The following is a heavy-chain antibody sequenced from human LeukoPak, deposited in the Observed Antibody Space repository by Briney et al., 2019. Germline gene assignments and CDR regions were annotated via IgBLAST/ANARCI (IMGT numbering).Heavy chain of an antibody. Sequence: GGSLRLSCAASGFTFSTYWMHWVRQIPGKGLVWVSRIHRDGTSTHYADSVRGRFSISRDNAEDTLYLQMNSLRAEDPAVYYWARGEEPVGNWFFDRGGRGPLATFPS. CDR3: ARGEEPVGNWFFDR. CDR2: IHRDGTST. D-gene: IGHD3-16*01. CDR1: GFTFSTYW. V-gene: IGHV3-74*01. J-gene: IGHJ2*01.